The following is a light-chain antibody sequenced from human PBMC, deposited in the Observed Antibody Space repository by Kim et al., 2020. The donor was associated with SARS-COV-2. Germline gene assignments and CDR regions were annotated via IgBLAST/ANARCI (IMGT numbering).Light chain of an antibody. J-gene: IGKJ1*01. Sequence: SPGERATLSCRASQSGDSQYLALYQHKPGQAPRLLMYGASSRATGIPDRFSGSGSGTDFTLTISRLEPEDFAVYYCQQYAGSPRTFGQGTKVDIK. CDR2: GAS. CDR1: QSGDSQY. V-gene: IGKV3-20*01. CDR3: QQYAGSPRT.